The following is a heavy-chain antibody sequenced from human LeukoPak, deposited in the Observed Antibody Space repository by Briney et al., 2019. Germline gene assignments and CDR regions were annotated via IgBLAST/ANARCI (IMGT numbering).Heavy chain of an antibody. J-gene: IGHJ4*02. D-gene: IGHD2-2*01. CDR1: AGSISSGSYY. Sequence: SQTLSLTCTVSAGSISSGSYYWSWIRQPAGKGLEWIGRIYTSGSTNYNPSLKSRVTISLDTSRNQLSLKLSSVTTADTAVYYCARLVAYCSSASCTDFWGQGTLVTVSS. CDR2: IYTSGST. CDR3: ARLVAYCSSASCTDF. V-gene: IGHV4-61*02.